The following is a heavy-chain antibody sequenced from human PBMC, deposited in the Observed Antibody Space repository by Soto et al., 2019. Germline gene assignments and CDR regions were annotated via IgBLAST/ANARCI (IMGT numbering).Heavy chain of an antibody. V-gene: IGHV4-30-2*01. CDR1: GGSISSGGYS. CDR2: IYHSGST. D-gene: IGHD3-10*01. J-gene: IGHJ4*02. Sequence: QLQLQESGSGLVKPSQTLSLTCAVSGGSISSGGYSWSWIRQPPGKGLEWIGYIYHSGSTYYNPSRKSRVTITVDRAKNQFSLKVSSVAAADTAVYYCARVYGDGSPDYWGQGTLVTVSS. CDR3: ARVYGDGSPDY.